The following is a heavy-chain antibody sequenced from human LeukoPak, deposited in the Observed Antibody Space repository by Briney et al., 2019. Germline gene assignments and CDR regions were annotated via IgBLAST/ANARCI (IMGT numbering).Heavy chain of an antibody. CDR1: GYSFIDPY. J-gene: IGHJ4*02. CDR2: IDPNSGGT. D-gene: IGHD5-18*01. Sequence: ASVKVSYKTSGYSFIDPYMQRVRQAPGQGLEWMGWIDPNSGGTNYAQKFQGRLTMTRDTSISTAYMELSRLRSDDTAVYYCARGYSYADNWGQGTLVTVSS. CDR3: ARGYSYADN. V-gene: IGHV1-2*02.